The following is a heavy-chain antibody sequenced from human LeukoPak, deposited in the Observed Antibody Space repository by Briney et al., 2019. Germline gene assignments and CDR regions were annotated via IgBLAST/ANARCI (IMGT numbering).Heavy chain of an antibody. D-gene: IGHD3-10*01. Sequence: SETLSLTCAVYNGSFSGYYWSWIRQSPGKGLEWIGEINHSGGTNNNPSLKSRVSLSVDTSKNPLCLRMSSVSAADTAVYYCARAHYYGSGSYSDAFDIWGQGTMVTVSS. CDR1: NGSFSGYY. CDR3: ARAHYYGSGSYSDAFDI. CDR2: INHSGGT. V-gene: IGHV4-34*01. J-gene: IGHJ3*02.